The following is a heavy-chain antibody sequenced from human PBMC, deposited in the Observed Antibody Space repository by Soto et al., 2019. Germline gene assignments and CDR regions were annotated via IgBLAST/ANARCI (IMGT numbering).Heavy chain of an antibody. V-gene: IGHV4-59*08. D-gene: IGHD3-22*01. CDR1: GGSLSPNY. CDR2: IYYSGTA. J-gene: IGHJ5*02. Sequence: QVQLQESGPGLVKPSETLSLTCTVSGGSLSPNYWTWIRQPPGKGLEWIAYIYYSGTATYNPSLNSRVAISLDMSKNQISLILSSVTAADTAVYYCARLGAYYQSLDPWGQGTLVTVSS. CDR3: ARLGAYYQSLDP.